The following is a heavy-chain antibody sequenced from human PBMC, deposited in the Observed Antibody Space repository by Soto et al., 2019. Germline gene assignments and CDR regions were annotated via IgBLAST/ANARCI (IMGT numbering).Heavy chain of an antibody. CDR3: AKEGGPYSRGWHLDY. J-gene: IGHJ4*02. CDR2: ISYDGSDK. Sequence: QRLSCAASGFTFSSYGMHWVRQAPGKGLEWVTAISYDGSDKYYTDSVKGRFTISRDNSKNTLSLQMNSLRAEDTAVYYCAKEGGPYSRGWHLDYWGQGTLVTVSS. CDR1: GFTFSSYG. D-gene: IGHD6-19*01. V-gene: IGHV3-30*18.